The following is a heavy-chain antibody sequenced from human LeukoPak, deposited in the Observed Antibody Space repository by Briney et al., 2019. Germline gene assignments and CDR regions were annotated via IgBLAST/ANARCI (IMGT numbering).Heavy chain of an antibody. V-gene: IGHV3-23*01. D-gene: IGHD4-17*01. J-gene: IGHJ5*02. CDR2: ISGSGGST. CDR1: GFTFTSYA. Sequence: GGSLRLSCAVSGFTFTSYAMSWVRQAPGKGLEWVSTISGSGGSTYYADSVKGRFTISRDNSKNTLHLQMNSLRAEDTAVYYCAKGHLDNGRFDPWGQGALVTASS. CDR3: AKGHLDNGRFDP.